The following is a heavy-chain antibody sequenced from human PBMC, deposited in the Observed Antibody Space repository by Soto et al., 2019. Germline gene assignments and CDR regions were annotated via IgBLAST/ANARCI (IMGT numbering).Heavy chain of an antibody. CDR2: IKQDGSEK. J-gene: IGHJ6*03. V-gene: IGHV3-7*03. CDR3: SREDCWSDLPRYYYYMDV. Sequence: GGSLRLSCAASGFTFSSYWMSWVRQAPGKGLEWVANIKQDGSEKYYVDSVKGRFTISRDNAKNSLYLQMNSLRAEDTSVYYCSREDCWSDLPRYYYYMDVWGKGTTVTVSS. CDR1: GFTFSSYW. D-gene: IGHD3-3*01.